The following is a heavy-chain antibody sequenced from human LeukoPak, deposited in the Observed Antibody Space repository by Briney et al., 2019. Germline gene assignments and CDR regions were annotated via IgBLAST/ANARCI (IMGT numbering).Heavy chain of an antibody. CDR3: AIYDSSGYYNY. CDR1: GFTVSSND. D-gene: IGHD3-22*01. V-gene: IGHV3-53*01. Sequence: GGSLRLSCAASGFTVSSNDMSWVRQAPGKGLEWVSVIYSGGRTFYADSVKGRFTISRDNSKNTLYLQMNSLRAEDTAVYYCAIYDSSGYYNYWGQGTLVIVSS. CDR2: IYSGGRT. J-gene: IGHJ4*02.